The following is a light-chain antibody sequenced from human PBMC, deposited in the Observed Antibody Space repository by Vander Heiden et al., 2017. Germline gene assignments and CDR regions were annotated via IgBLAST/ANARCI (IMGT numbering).Light chain of an antibody. J-gene: IGKJ5*01. V-gene: IGKV3-20*01. CDR1: QSVSSSY. CDR2: GAS. CDR3: QQYGSSPRGIT. Sequence: EIVLTPFPGTLSLSPGERATLSCRASQSVSSSYLAWYQQKPGQAPRLLIYGASSRATGIPDRFSGSGSGTDFTLTISRLEPEDFAVYYCQQYGSSPRGITFGQGTRLEIK.